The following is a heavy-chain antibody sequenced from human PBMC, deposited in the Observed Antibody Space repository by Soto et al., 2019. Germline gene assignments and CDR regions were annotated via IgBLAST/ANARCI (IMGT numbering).Heavy chain of an antibody. D-gene: IGHD3-10*01. CDR3: AREITMVRGVMNHYGMDV. CDR2: IYYSGST. V-gene: IGHV4-59*01. Sequence: CIQQPPGKGLEWIGYIYYSGSTNYNPSLKSRVTISVDTSKNQFSLKLSSVTAADTAVYYCAREITMVRGVMNHYGMDVWGQGTTVTVS. J-gene: IGHJ6*02.